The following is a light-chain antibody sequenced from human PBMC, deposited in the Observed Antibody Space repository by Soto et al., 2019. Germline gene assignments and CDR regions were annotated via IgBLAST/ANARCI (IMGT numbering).Light chain of an antibody. CDR1: ESVSSN. V-gene: IGKV3-15*01. J-gene: IGKJ4*02. Sequence: EIVMTQSPATLSVSPGESASLSCRASESVSSNLAWYQQKPGQSPRLLIFGASTRATGVPARFSGNGSETEFTLPISSLVSEDSAVYYCQQYNNWPPCTFGRGTKVEIK. CDR2: GAS. CDR3: QQYNNWPPCT.